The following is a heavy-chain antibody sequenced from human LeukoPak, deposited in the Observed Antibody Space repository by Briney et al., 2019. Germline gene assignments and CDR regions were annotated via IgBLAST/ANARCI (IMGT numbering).Heavy chain of an antibody. CDR1: GGSISSGGYY. D-gene: IGHD3-3*01. CDR2: IYYSGST. Sequence: SETLSLTCTVSGGSISSGGYYWSWIRQHPGKGLEWIGYIYYSGSTYYNPSLKSRVTISVDTSKNQFSLKLSSVTAAATAVYYCARDPRYDLLNWGYFDLWGRGTLVTVSS. V-gene: IGHV4-31*03. J-gene: IGHJ2*01. CDR3: ARDPRYDLLNWGYFDL.